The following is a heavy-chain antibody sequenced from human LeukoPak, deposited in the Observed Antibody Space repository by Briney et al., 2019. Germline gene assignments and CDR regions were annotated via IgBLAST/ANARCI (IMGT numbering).Heavy chain of an antibody. V-gene: IGHV3-23*01. J-gene: IGHJ3*02. Sequence: GGSLRLSCAASGFTFSSYAMSWVRQAPGKGLEWVSAISGSGGSTYYADSVKGRFTISRDNSKNTLYLQMNSLRAEDTAVYYCAKDIRATMTGSDAFDIWGQGTMVTVSS. CDR3: AKDIRATMTGSDAFDI. CDR2: ISGSGGST. D-gene: IGHD3-9*01. CDR1: GFTFSSYA.